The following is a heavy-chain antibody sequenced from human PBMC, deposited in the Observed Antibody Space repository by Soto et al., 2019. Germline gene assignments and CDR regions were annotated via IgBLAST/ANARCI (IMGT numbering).Heavy chain of an antibody. D-gene: IGHD2-15*01. CDR3: ARTEDLYCSGGSCYPIPSDYYYGMDV. CDR1: GFTFSSYG. CDR2: IWYDGSNK. V-gene: IGHV3-33*01. Sequence: GGSLRLSCAASGFTFSSYGMHWVRQAPGKGLEWVAVIWYDGSNKYYADSVKGRFTISRDNSKNTLYLQMNSLRAEDTAVYYCARTEDLYCSGGSCYPIPSDYYYGMDVWGQGTTVTVSS. J-gene: IGHJ6*02.